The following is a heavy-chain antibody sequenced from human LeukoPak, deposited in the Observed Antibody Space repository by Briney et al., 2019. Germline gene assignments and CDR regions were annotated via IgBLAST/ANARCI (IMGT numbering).Heavy chain of an antibody. CDR3: ARDLAYTMIVVVPTEEAFDI. CDR2: ISSSSSTI. D-gene: IGHD3-22*01. CDR1: GFTFSSYS. V-gene: IGHV3-48*01. Sequence: PGGSLRLSCAASGFTFSSYSMNWVRQAPGKGLEWVSYISSSSSTIYYADSVKGRFTISRDNAKNSLYLQMNSLRAEDTAVYYCARDLAYTMIVVVPTEEAFDIWGRGTMVTVSS. J-gene: IGHJ3*02.